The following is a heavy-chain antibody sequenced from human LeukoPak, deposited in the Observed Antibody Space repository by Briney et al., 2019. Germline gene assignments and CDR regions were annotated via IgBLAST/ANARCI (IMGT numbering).Heavy chain of an antibody. Sequence: GGSLRLSCTASGFTFSSYSMNWVRHAPGKGLEWVSSISRSSNYIYYADSVKGRFTISRDNAKNSLYLQMNSLRAEDTAVYYCARDDYGGLDYWGQGTLVTVSS. D-gene: IGHD4/OR15-4a*01. CDR3: ARDDYGGLDY. CDR1: GFTFSSYS. V-gene: IGHV3-21*01. CDR2: ISRSSNYI. J-gene: IGHJ4*02.